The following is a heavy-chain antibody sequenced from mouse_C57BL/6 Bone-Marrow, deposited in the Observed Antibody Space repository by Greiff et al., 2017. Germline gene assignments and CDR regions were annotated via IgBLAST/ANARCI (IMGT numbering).Heavy chain of an antibody. J-gene: IGHJ2*01. CDR1: GYTFTSYW. Sequence: QVQLQQPGAELVRPGSSVKLSCKASGYTFTSYWMHWVKQRPIQGLEWIGNIDPSDSETHYNQKFKDKATLTVDKSSSTAYMQLSSLTSEDSAVCCCARSAPNWDFDYWGQGTTLTVSS. CDR3: ARSAPNWDFDY. CDR2: IDPSDSET. D-gene: IGHD4-1*01. V-gene: IGHV1-52*01.